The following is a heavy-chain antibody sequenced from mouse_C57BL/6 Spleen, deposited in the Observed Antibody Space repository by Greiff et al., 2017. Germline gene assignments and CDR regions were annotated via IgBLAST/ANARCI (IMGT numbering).Heavy chain of an antibody. CDR2: IYPGDGDT. Sequence: VKLVEPGAELVKPGASVKISCKASGYAFTSYWMNWVKQRPGKGLEWIGQIYPGDGDTNYNGKFKSKATLTADKSSSTAYMQLSSLTSEDSAVYFCARGDYYGSSADFGDWGQGTTLTVSS. D-gene: IGHD1-1*01. J-gene: IGHJ2*01. CDR1: GYAFTSYW. CDR3: ARGDYYGSSADFGD. V-gene: IGHV1-80*01.